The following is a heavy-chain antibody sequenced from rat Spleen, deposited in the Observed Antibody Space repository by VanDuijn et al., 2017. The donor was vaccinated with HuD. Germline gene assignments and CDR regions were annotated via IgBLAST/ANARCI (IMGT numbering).Heavy chain of an antibody. J-gene: IGHJ4*01. CDR3: TRDPPGSSGVIDA. D-gene: IGHD5-1*01. V-gene: IGHV2-63*01. CDR1: GFSLTSYG. Sequence: QVQLKESGPDLVQPSQTLSLICTVSGFSLTSYGVSWVRQPSGKGPEWMGRMYYDGDTAYNSAFKSRLSISRDTSKNQVFLKMSSLQTDDTGTYYCTRDPPGSSGVIDAWGQGASVTVSS. CDR2: MYYDGDT.